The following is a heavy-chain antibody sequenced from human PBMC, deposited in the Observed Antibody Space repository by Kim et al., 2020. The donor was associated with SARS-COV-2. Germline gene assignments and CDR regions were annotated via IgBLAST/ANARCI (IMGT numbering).Heavy chain of an antibody. V-gene: IGHV3-33*01. CDR1: GFTFSSYG. Sequence: GGSLRLSCAASGFTFSSYGMHWVRQAPGKGLEWVAVIWYDGSNKYYADSVKGRFTISRDNSKNTLYLQMNSLRAEDTAVYYCARANSNTLSYYGMDVWGQGTTVTVSS. D-gene: IGHD4-4*01. CDR3: ARANSNTLSYYGMDV. CDR2: IWYDGSNK. J-gene: IGHJ6*02.